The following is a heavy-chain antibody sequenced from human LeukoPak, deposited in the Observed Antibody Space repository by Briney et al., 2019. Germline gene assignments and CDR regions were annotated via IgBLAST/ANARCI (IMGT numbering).Heavy chain of an antibody. Sequence: SETLSLTCAVYGGSFSGYYWSWIRQPPGKGLEWIGEINLSGSTNYNPSLKSRVTISVDTSKNQFSLKLSSVTAADTAVYYCVRCYYDSSGYIDYWGQGTLVTVSS. D-gene: IGHD3-22*01. CDR3: VRCYYDSSGYIDY. CDR2: INLSGST. V-gene: IGHV4-34*01. CDR1: GGSFSGYY. J-gene: IGHJ4*02.